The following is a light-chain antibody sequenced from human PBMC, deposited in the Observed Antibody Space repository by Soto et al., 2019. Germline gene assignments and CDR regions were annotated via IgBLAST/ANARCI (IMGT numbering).Light chain of an antibody. CDR3: QQYDGYPFT. Sequence: DIQLTQSPSTLSASVGDRVTIACRASQSISSSLAWYQQRPGKAPNLLIYDATSLHSGVPLRFSGSGSGTEFNLTITSLQSDDSATYFCQQYDGYPFTFGPGTKLQ. CDR1: QSISSS. V-gene: IGKV1-5*01. CDR2: DAT. J-gene: IGKJ2*01.